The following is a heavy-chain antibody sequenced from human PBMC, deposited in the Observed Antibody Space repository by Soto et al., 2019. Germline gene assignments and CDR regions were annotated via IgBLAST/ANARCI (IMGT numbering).Heavy chain of an antibody. CDR1: GFTFSSYG. V-gene: IGHV3-30*03. J-gene: IGHJ4*02. CDR3: ARPTYRKDIVATIHDY. CDR2: ISYDGSNK. D-gene: IGHD5-12*01. Sequence: QVQLVESGGGVVQPGRSLRLSCAASGFTFSSYGMHWVRQAPGKGLEWVAVISYDGSNKYYADSVKGRFTISRDNSKNTLYLQTNSLRAEDTAVYYCARPTYRKDIVATIHDYWGQGTLVTVSS.